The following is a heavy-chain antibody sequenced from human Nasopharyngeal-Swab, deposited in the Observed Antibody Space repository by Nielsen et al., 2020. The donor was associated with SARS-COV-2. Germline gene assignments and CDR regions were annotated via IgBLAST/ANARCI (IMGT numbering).Heavy chain of an antibody. CDR3: ATDGPIYDYVWGSYRNPEFDY. V-gene: IGHV1-2*06. CDR2: INPNSGGT. J-gene: IGHJ4*02. D-gene: IGHD3-16*02. Sequence: ASVKVSCKASGYTFTGYYMHWVRQAPGQGLEWMGRINPNSGGTNYAQKFQGRVTMTEDTSTDTAYMELSSLRSEDTAVYYCATDGPIYDYVWGSYRNPEFDYWGQGTLVTVSS. CDR1: GYTFTGYY.